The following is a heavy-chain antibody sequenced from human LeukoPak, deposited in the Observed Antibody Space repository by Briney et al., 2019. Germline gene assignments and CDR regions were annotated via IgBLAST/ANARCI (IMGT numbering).Heavy chain of an antibody. CDR2: IWADGSYK. CDR3: AKPTRGSGGSVLIDS. Sequence: PGGSLRLSCAGSGFTFSSYGMHRVRQAPRKGPEWVAVIWADGSYKYYADAVTGRVTISRDNSKHTLYLQMNSLTTEETAVYYCAKPTRGSGGSVLIDSWGQGTLVTVSS. V-gene: IGHV3-33*06. J-gene: IGHJ4*02. D-gene: IGHD2-15*01. CDR1: GFTFSSYG.